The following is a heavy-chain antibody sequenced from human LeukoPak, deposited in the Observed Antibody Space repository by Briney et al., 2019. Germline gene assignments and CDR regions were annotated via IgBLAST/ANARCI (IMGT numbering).Heavy chain of an antibody. V-gene: IGHV4-59*01. CDR1: GGSINSYY. CDR2: IYYSGST. CDR3: AREEVPHGFDI. J-gene: IGHJ3*02. Sequence: PSETLSLTCTVSGGSINSYYWSWIRQPPGKGLEWIGYIYYSGSTNYNPSLKSRVTISVDTSKNQFSLKMSSVTAADTAVYYCAREEVPHGFDIWGQGTMVTVSS.